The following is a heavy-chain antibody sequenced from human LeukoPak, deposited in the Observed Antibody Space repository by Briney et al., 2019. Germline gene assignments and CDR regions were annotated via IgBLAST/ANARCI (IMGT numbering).Heavy chain of an antibody. D-gene: IGHD5/OR15-5a*01. J-gene: IGHJ4*02. V-gene: IGHV4-39*07. CDR3: ARVDGRSTIYFDS. CDR1: GGSISSSDYY. CDR2: IYYNGIT. Sequence: PSETVSLTCTVSGGSISSSDYYWGWIRQPPGKGLEWIGSIYYNGITYYNPSLKSRVTISVDTSKSQFSLKLTSVTAADTAIYHCARVDGRSTIYFDSWGQGTLVTVSS.